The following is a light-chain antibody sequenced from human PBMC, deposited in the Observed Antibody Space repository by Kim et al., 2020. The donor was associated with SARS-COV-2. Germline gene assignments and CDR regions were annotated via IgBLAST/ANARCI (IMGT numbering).Light chain of an antibody. Sequence: GQGLTRSVSASSSNIGRNTVNWYQQLPGTAPKLLIYSNNQRPSGVPDRFSGSKSGTSASLAISGLQSEDEADYYCAAWDDSLNGPVFGGGTQLTVL. V-gene: IGLV1-44*01. CDR1: SSNIGRNT. J-gene: IGLJ3*02. CDR2: SNN. CDR3: AAWDDSLNGPV.